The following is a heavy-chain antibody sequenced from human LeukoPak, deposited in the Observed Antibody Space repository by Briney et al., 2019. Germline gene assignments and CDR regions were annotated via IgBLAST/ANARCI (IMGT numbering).Heavy chain of an antibody. Sequence: IPGGSLRLSCTASGFTFSSYSMNWVRQAPGKGLEWVSSISSSSSYIYYADSVKGRFTISRDNAKNSLYLQMNSLRAEDTAVYYCARDRGEDLRYFDWLGYYYYYMDVWGKGTTVTVSS. CDR1: GFTFSSYS. J-gene: IGHJ6*03. D-gene: IGHD3-9*01. CDR2: ISSSSSYI. V-gene: IGHV3-21*01. CDR3: ARDRGEDLRYFDWLGYYYYYMDV.